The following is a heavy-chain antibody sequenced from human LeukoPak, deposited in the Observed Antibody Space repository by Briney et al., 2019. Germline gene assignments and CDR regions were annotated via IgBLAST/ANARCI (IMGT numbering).Heavy chain of an antibody. D-gene: IGHD3-10*01. CDR1: GFTFSSYE. Sequence: GGSLRLSCAASGFTFSSYEMNWVRQAPGKGLEWVSHISSGGTTIYYADSVKGRFTISRDNAKNSLYVQMNGLRAEDTAVHYCAKSFMDWGQGTLVTVPS. V-gene: IGHV3-48*03. CDR2: ISSGGTTI. J-gene: IGHJ4*02. CDR3: AKSFMD.